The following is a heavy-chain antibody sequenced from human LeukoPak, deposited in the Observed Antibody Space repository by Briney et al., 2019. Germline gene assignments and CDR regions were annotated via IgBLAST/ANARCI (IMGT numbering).Heavy chain of an antibody. J-gene: IGHJ5*02. CDR3: ARQVLVTPNWFDP. D-gene: IGHD2-21*02. CDR2: IYYSGST. V-gene: IGHV4-59*08. Sequence: SETLSLTCTVSGGSISSYYWSWIRQPPGKGLEWIGYIYYSGSTNYNPSLKSRVTISVDTSKNQFSLKLSSVTAADTAVYYCARQVLVTPNWFDPWGQGTLVTVSS. CDR1: GGSISSYY.